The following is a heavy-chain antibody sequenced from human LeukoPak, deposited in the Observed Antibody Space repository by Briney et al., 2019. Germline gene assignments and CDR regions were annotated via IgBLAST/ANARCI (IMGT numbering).Heavy chain of an antibody. CDR2: IYWDDNK. CDR1: GFSLNTSEVG. J-gene: IGHJ6*03. V-gene: IGHV2-5*02. D-gene: IGHD6-13*01. Sequence: ESGPTLVKPTQTLTLTCTFSGFSLNTSEVGVAWVRQPPGKALEWLVLIYWDDNKRYSPSLKSRFTITKDTSNNQVVLTMTNVGPVDTATYYCTRLTSSWYAYYYYMDVWGKGTTVTVS. CDR3: TRLTSSWYAYYYYMDV.